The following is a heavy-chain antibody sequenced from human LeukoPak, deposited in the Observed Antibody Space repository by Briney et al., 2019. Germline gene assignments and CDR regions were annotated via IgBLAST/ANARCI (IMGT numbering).Heavy chain of an antibody. CDR2: IYTSGST. CDR1: GGSISSYY. D-gene: IGHD3-3*01. Sequence: SETLSLTCTVSGGSISSYYWSWIRQPAGKGLEWIGRIYTSGSTNYNPSLKSRVTMSVDTSKNQFSLKLSSVTAADTAVYYCARDPPTYYDFWSGPTDAFDIWGQGTMVTVSS. CDR3: ARDPPTYYDFWSGPTDAFDI. J-gene: IGHJ3*02. V-gene: IGHV4-4*07.